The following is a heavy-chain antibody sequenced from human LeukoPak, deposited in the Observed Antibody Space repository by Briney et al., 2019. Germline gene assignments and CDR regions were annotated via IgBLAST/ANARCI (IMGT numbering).Heavy chain of an antibody. Sequence: ASVKVSCKASGNTFTAYYIHWVRQAPGQGLEWMWWINPNSAGTNYAQKFQGRVTMTRDTSISTAYMELSSLKADDTAVYYCARDALYYYDTSGYYSGYWYFDLWGRGTLVTVSS. CDR1: GNTFTAYY. J-gene: IGHJ2*01. CDR2: INPNSAGT. D-gene: IGHD3-22*01. CDR3: ARDALYYYDTSGYYSGYWYFDL. V-gene: IGHV1-2*02.